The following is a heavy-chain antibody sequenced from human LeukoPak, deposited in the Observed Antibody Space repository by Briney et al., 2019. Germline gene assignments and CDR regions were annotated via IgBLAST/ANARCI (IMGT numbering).Heavy chain of an antibody. J-gene: IGHJ3*02. D-gene: IGHD4-23*01. Sequence: GGSLRLSCAASGFTFSSYAMSWVRQAPGKGLEWVSAISGSGGSTYYADSVKGRFTISRDNSKNTLYLQMNSLRAEDTAVYYCAKDGDLYGGNSGAFDIWGQGTMVTVSS. CDR1: GFTFSSYA. V-gene: IGHV3-23*01. CDR3: AKDGDLYGGNSGAFDI. CDR2: ISGSGGST.